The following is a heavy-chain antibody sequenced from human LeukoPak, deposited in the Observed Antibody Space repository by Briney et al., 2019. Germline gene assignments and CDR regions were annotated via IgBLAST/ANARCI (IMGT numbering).Heavy chain of an antibody. V-gene: IGHV3-9*01. CDR2: ISWNSGSI. D-gene: IGHD6-13*01. CDR3: AKALTAAALYYFDY. J-gene: IGHJ4*02. Sequence: GGSLRLSCAASGFTFDDYAMHWVPQAPGKGLEWVSGISWNSGSIGYADSVKGRFTISRDNAKNSLYLQMNSLRAEDTALYYCAKALTAAALYYFDYWGQGTLVTVSS. CDR1: GFTFDDYA.